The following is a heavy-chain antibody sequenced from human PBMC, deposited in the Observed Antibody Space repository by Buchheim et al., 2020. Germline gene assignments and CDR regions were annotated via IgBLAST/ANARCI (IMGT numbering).Heavy chain of an antibody. CDR2: INGGASAI. J-gene: IGHJ3*01. CDR3: ARGGDSVSSPFDL. Sequence: EVQLVESGGGLVQPGGSLRLSCAASGFNFDSYVMNWVRQAPGKGLEWVSSINGGASAIYYADSLKGRFTVSRDNARNSIYLQMNSLRVEDTALYYCARGGDSVSSPFDLWGQGT. D-gene: IGHD2-21*01. V-gene: IGHV3-48*03. CDR1: GFNFDSYV.